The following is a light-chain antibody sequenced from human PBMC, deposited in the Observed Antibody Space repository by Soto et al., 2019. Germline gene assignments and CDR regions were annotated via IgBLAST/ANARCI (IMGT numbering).Light chain of an antibody. J-gene: IGKJ2*01. Sequence: DIVLTQSPGTLSLSPGERATLSCRASQSVTNSRLAWYQQKPGQAPKVLIYGGSNMATGIPDRFSGSGSGTDFTLTISRLQPEDFSVYYCQQTNSSPRTFGQGTKLEIK. CDR3: QQTNSSPRT. V-gene: IGKV3-20*01. CDR1: QSVTNSR. CDR2: GGS.